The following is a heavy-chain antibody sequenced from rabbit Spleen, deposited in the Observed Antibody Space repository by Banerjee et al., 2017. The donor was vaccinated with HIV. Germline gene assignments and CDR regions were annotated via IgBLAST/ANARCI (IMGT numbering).Heavy chain of an antibody. V-gene: IGHV1S40*01. CDR1: GFSFSNKAV. J-gene: IGHJ4*01. D-gene: IGHD2-1*01. Sequence: LTLTCTASGFSFSNKAVMCWVRQAPGKGLEWIACIDTSDGDTDYANWMKGRFTISSDNAQNTVDLQMNSLTAADTATYFCARESIYNGDGDDKGFNLWGQGTLVTVS. CDR3: ARESIYNGDGDDKGFNL. CDR2: IDTSDGDT.